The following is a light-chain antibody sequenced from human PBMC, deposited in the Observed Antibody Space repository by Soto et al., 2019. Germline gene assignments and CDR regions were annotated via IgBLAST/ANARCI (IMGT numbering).Light chain of an antibody. CDR3: PQRSNWPPIT. CDR1: QSVSSY. CDR2: DAS. V-gene: IGKV3-11*01. Sequence: EIVLTQCPATLSLSPGERATLSCRASQSVSSYLAWYQQKPGQAPRLLIYDASNRATGIPARFSGSGSGTDFTLTISSLEPEDFAVYYCPQRSNWPPITFGQGTRLEIK. J-gene: IGKJ5*01.